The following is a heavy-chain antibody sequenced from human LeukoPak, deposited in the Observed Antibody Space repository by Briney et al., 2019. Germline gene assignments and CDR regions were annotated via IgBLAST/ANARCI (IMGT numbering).Heavy chain of an antibody. CDR1: GGSISSYY. Sequence: SETLSLTCTVSGGSISSYYWSWIRQPAGKGLEWIGCIYTSGSTNYNPSLKSRDTMSVDTSKNQFSLKLSSVTAADTAVYYCARDRAYYYDSSGYYRNWYFDLWGRGTLVTVSS. V-gene: IGHV4-4*07. D-gene: IGHD3-22*01. CDR3: ARDRAYYYDSSGYYRNWYFDL. CDR2: IYTSGST. J-gene: IGHJ2*01.